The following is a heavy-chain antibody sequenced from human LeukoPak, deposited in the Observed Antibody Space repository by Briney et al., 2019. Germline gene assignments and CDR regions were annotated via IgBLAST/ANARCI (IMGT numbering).Heavy chain of an antibody. V-gene: IGHV3-74*01. CDR2: INTDGSST. CDR1: GFMFSSSL. J-gene: IGHJ5*02. D-gene: IGHD3-3*01. Sequence: GGSLKLSCEWFGFMFSSSLMHWVRQAPCKWLVWVSRINTDGSSTSYADSVKGRFTISRDNAKNTLYLQMNRLRAEDTAVYYCARWSDFWSGHIPFDPWGQGTLVTVSS. CDR3: ARWSDFWSGHIPFDP.